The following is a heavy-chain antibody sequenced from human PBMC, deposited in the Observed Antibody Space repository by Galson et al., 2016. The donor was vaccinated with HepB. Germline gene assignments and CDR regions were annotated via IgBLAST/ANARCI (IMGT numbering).Heavy chain of an antibody. Sequence: ETLSLTCSVSGGSITTSSFFWVWIRQAPGKGLEWIGSLYYNGATHYNPSLKSRVSIIVDTSKNEIPLKVTSVTAADTAIYFCAGGFSSSWFAEYFHHWGQGTLITVSS. D-gene: IGHD6-13*01. CDR2: LYYNGAT. CDR3: AGGFSSSWFAEYFHH. CDR1: GGSITTSSFF. V-gene: IGHV4-39*01. J-gene: IGHJ1*01.